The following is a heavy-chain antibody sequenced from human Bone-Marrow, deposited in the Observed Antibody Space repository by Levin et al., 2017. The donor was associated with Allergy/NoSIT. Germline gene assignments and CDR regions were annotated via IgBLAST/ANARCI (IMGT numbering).Heavy chain of an antibody. J-gene: IGHJ4*02. CDR1: AFTFRDFA. CDR3: ARDPQQPVSKFDS. Sequence: GGSLRLSCAASAFTFRDFAFHWVRQAPGKGLEWVADISYDGRNKFYSDSVKGRFTISRDNSKNTVYLHMNSLRVEDTAVYFCARDPQQPVSKFDSWGQGTLVTVSS. CDR2: ISYDGRNK. V-gene: IGHV3-30*04. D-gene: IGHD5-18*01.